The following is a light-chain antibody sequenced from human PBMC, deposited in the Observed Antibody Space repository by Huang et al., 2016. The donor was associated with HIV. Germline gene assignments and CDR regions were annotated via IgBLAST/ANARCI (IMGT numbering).Light chain of an antibody. J-gene: IGKJ4*01. Sequence: DIVMTQSPDSLTVSLGERATINYRSSQSLFFSSNKRSYLAWYQKKPGQPPKLVISWASARESGVPDRFSGSGSETHFTLTINSLQAEDVAVYYCQQYYHNPLTFGGGTKVEI. CDR2: WAS. CDR3: QQYYHNPLT. CDR1: QSLFFSSNKRSY. V-gene: IGKV4-1*01.